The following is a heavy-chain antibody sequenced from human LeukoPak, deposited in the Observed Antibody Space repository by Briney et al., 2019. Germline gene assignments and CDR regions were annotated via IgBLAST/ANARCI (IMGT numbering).Heavy chain of an antibody. CDR3: ARAGDYNDYFNY. V-gene: IGHV3-48*03. CDR1: GFTFSSYE. J-gene: IGHJ4*02. Sequence: GGSLRLSCAASGFTFSSYEMNWVRQAPGKGLEWVSYISSSGSTIYCADSVKGRFTISRDNAKNSLHLQMNSLRAEDTAVYYCARAGDYNDYFNYWGQGTLVTVSS. D-gene: IGHD4-17*01. CDR2: ISSSGSTI.